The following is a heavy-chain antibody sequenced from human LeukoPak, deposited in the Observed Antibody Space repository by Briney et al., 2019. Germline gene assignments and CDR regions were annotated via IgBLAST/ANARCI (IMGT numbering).Heavy chain of an antibody. Sequence: GGSLRLSCAASGFTFSTYAMSWVRQAPGKGLEWVSAISGIGGTTYYADSVKGRFTISRDNTKNTLYLQMNSLRAEDTAVYYCAKETARPAGVFEYWGQGTRVTVSS. J-gene: IGHJ4*02. CDR3: AKETARPAGVFEY. D-gene: IGHD1-14*01. CDR2: ISGIGGTT. V-gene: IGHV3-23*01. CDR1: GFTFSTYA.